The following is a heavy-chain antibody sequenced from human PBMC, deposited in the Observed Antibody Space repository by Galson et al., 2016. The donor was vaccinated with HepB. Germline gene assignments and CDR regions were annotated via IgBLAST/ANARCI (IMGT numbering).Heavy chain of an antibody. Sequence: SLRLSCAASGFTFDDYTMHWVRQAPGKGLEWDSLISWNGGSTYYADSVKGRFTISRDNGKNSLYLQMNSLRTEDTALYYCAKGEGKFDYWGQGTLVAVSS. D-gene: IGHD1-26*01. CDR1: GFTFDDYT. CDR2: ISWNGGST. J-gene: IGHJ4*02. CDR3: AKGEGKFDY. V-gene: IGHV3-43*01.